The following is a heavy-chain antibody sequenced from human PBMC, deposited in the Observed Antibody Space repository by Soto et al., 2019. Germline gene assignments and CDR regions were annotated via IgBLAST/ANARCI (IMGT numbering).Heavy chain of an antibody. CDR3: AKDPDHYYYGSGKPDY. D-gene: IGHD3-10*01. CDR2: ISYDGSNK. CDR1: GFTFSSYG. J-gene: IGHJ4*02. V-gene: IGHV3-30*18. Sequence: GGSLRLSCAASGFTFSSYGMHWVRQAPGKGLEWVAVISYDGSNKYYADSVKGRFTISRDNSKNTLYLQMNSLRAEDTAVYYCAKDPDHYYYGSGKPDYWGQGTLVTVSS.